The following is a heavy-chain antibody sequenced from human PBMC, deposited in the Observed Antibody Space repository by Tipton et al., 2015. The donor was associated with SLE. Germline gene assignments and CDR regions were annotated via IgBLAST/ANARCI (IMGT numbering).Heavy chain of an antibody. V-gene: IGHV4-38-2*02. Sequence: TLSLTCTVSGDSISGSDYFWGWIRQPPGKGLEWIGSLYHSGTTYYNPSLTSRGSISEDTSKNQFSLKLTSVTAADTAVYYCVRGVASWGQGTLVTVSS. CDR3: VRGVAS. CDR2: LYHSGTT. CDR1: GDSISGSDYF. J-gene: IGHJ4*02.